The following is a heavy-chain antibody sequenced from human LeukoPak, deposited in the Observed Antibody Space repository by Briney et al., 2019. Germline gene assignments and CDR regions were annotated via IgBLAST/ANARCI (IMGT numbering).Heavy chain of an antibody. CDR2: IYYSGST. CDR3: ARHGLGIALGY. CDR1: GGSISSSSYY. V-gene: IGHV4-39*01. D-gene: IGHD3-10*01. Sequence: PSETLSLTCTVSGGSISSSSYYWGWIRQPPGKGLEWIGSIYYSGSTYYNPSLKSRVTISVDTSKNQFSLKLSSVTAADTAVYYCARHGLGIALGYWGQGTLVTVSS. J-gene: IGHJ4*02.